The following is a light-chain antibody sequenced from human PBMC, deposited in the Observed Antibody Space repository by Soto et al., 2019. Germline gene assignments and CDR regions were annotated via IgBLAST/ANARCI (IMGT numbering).Light chain of an antibody. CDR2: AAS. CDR3: QQSCSTPFT. CDR1: QSISNH. J-gene: IGKJ3*01. V-gene: IGKV1-39*01. Sequence: DIQMTQSPSSLSASVGDRVTISCRASQSISNHLNWYQHKPGKAPKVLIYAASSLQGGVPSRFSGSGSGTDFTLTINSLQPEDFATYYCQQSCSTPFTFGPGTKVDIK.